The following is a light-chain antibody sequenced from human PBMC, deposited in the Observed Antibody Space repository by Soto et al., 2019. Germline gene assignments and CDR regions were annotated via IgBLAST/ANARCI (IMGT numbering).Light chain of an antibody. CDR1: QRVSSSY. CDR3: QHYGSSPRT. J-gene: IGKJ1*01. V-gene: IGKV3-20*01. Sequence: EIVLTQSPGTLSLSPGERATLSCRASQRVSSSYLAWYQQKPGQAPRLRIYGASSRATGIPDRFSGSGSGTDFTLTISRLEPEDFAVYYCQHYGSSPRTFGQGTKVEI. CDR2: GAS.